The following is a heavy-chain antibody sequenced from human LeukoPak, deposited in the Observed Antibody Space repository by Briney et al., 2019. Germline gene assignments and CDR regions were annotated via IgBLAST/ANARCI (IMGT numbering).Heavy chain of an antibody. V-gene: IGHV3-21*04. CDR2: ISGSSTYI. J-gene: IGHJ4*02. D-gene: IGHD3-10*01. CDR3: AKTYYYGSGSYNGDY. Sequence: PGGSLRLSCAASGFTFSSYSMNWVRQAPGKGLEWVATISGSSTYIYYADSVKGRFTISRDNAKNSLYLQMNSLRAEDTAVYYCAKTYYYGSGSYNGDYWGQGTLVTVSS. CDR1: GFTFSSYS.